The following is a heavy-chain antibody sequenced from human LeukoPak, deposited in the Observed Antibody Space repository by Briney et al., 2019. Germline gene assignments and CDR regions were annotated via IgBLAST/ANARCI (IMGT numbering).Heavy chain of an antibody. CDR2: GSESGGT. CDR3: AKNGQSGFSFDP. V-gene: IGHV4-34*01. Sequence: SETLSHTCAVYGGSLNGHYWGWNRQPPGKGLEWIGEGSESGGTKFNPSLKGRVTISADTSKNQFSLRLSSVTAADTAVYYCAKNGQSGFSFDPWGQGSLVTVSS. CDR1: GGSLNGHY. D-gene: IGHD6-25*01. J-gene: IGHJ5*02.